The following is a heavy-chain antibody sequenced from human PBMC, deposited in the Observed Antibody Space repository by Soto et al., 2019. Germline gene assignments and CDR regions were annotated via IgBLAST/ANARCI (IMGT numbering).Heavy chain of an antibody. CDR1: GFAFSSYS. V-gene: IGHV3-48*02. D-gene: IGHD6-13*01. CDR2: ISSSSSTI. Sequence: GGSLRLYCAASGFAFSSYSMNWVRQAPGKGLEWVSYISSSSSTIYYADSVKGRFTISRDNAKNSLYLQMNSLRDEDTAVYYCARGRPPYSSSWYRNYYGMDVWGQGTTVTVSS. CDR3: ARGRPPYSSSWYRNYYGMDV. J-gene: IGHJ6*02.